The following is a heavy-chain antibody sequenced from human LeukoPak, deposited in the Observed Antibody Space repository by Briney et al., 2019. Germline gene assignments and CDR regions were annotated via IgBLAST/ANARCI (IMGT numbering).Heavy chain of an antibody. Sequence: ASVKVSFKASGYTFPSYGITWVRQAPGQGLEWMGWISAYNGNTHYAQKVQGRVTMTTDTSTSTAYMELRSLRSDDTAVYYCARDGSYDILTGYYPHPWGQGTLVTVSS. CDR2: ISAYNGNT. CDR3: ARDGSYDILTGYYPHP. J-gene: IGHJ5*02. V-gene: IGHV1-18*01. D-gene: IGHD3-9*01. CDR1: GYTFPSYG.